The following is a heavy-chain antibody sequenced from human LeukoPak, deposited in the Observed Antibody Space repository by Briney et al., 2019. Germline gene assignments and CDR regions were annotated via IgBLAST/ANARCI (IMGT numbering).Heavy chain of an antibody. Sequence: SVKVSCKASGYTFTSYGISWVRQAPGQGLEWMGGIIPIFGTANYAQKFQGRVTITADESTSTAYMELSSLRSEDTAVYYCARDSGPLDVAYCGGDCYSVGFFDYWGQGTLVTVSS. V-gene: IGHV1-69*13. CDR3: ARDSGPLDVAYCGGDCYSVGFFDY. CDR2: IIPIFGTA. D-gene: IGHD2-21*01. CDR1: GYTFTSYG. J-gene: IGHJ4*02.